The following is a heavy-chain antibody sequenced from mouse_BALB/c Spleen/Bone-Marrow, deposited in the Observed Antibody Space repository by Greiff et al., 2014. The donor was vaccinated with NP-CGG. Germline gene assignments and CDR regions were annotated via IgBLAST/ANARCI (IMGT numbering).Heavy chain of an antibody. Sequence: QLKESGGGLVQPGGARKLSCAASGFTFSSFGMHWVRQAPEKGLGWVAYICSGSSTIYYADTVKGRFTISRDNPKNTLFLQMTSLRSEDTAMYYCTRGGNWDDFDYWGQGTTLTVSS. CDR2: ICSGSSTI. CDR3: TRGGNWDDFDY. J-gene: IGHJ2*01. D-gene: IGHD4-1*01. CDR1: GFTFSSFG. V-gene: IGHV5-17*02.